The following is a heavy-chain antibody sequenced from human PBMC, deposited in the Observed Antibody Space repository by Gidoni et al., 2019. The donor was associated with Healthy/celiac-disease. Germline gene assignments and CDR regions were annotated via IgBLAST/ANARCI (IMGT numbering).Heavy chain of an antibody. Sequence: EVQLLESGGGLVQPGGSLRLSCAASGFTFRRYAMSRVSQAPGKGLEWVSAISGSGGSTYYADSVKGRFTISRDNSKNTLYLQMNSLRAEDTAVYYCAKGSTVVIVNWYFDLWGRGTLVTVSS. D-gene: IGHD4-17*01. CDR2: ISGSGGST. CDR3: AKGSTVVIVNWYFDL. J-gene: IGHJ2*01. CDR1: GFTFRRYA. V-gene: IGHV3-23*01.